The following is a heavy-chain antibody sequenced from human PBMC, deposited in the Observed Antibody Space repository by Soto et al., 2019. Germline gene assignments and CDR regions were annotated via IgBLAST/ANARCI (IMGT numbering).Heavy chain of an antibody. V-gene: IGHV3-21*01. D-gene: IGHD2-15*01. J-gene: IGHJ3*02. CDR1: GFTFSSYS. CDR2: ISSSSSYI. Sequence: GGSLRLSCAASGFTFSSYSMNWVRQAPGKGLEWVSSISSSSSYIYYADSVKGRFTISRDNAKNSLYLQMNSLRAEDTAVYYCARDLVVVAHRDAFDIWGQGTMVTVSS. CDR3: ARDLVVVAHRDAFDI.